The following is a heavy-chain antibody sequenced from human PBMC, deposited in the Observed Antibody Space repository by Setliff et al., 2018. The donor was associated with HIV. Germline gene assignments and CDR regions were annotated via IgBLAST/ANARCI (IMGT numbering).Heavy chain of an antibody. Sequence: PSETLSLTCTVSGGSISSHYWSWIRQPPGKRLEWIGYIYYSGSTNYNPSLKSRVTISVDTSKNQFSLKLTSVTAADTAVYYCARSDPGDSGSLEDWFDPWGQGTLVTVS. V-gene: IGHV4-59*11. CDR3: ARSDPGDSGSLEDWFDP. CDR1: GGSISSHY. CDR2: IYYSGST. J-gene: IGHJ5*02. D-gene: IGHD3-10*01.